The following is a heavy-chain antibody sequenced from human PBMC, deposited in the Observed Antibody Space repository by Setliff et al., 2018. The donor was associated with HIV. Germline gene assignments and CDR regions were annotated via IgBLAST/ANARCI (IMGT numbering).Heavy chain of an antibody. CDR3: ARDNLYYNTWNASPVYGLDV. J-gene: IGHJ6*02. CDR2: ISIGSGAAI. V-gene: IGHV3-21*01. CDR1: GFTFRNYN. D-gene: IGHD3-3*01. Sequence: GSLRLSCAASGFTFRNYNFNWVRQAPGRGLEWVSSISIGSGAAIYYAESVQGRFTVSRDNSKNSLYLQMDGLRAEDTAVYFCARDNLYYNTWNASPVYGLDVWGQGTTVTVSS.